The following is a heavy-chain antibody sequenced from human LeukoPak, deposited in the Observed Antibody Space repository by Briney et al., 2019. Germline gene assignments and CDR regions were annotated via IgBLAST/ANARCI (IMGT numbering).Heavy chain of an antibody. CDR1: GGTFSSYG. V-gene: IGHV1-69*06. J-gene: IGHJ6*03. Sequence: SVKVSCKASGGTFSSYGINWVRQAPGQGLEWMGGIIPIFGTANYAQKFQGRVTITADKSTSTAYMELSRLRSDDTAVYYCARGRVSGWSLVGQYYYYMDVWGKGTTVTVSS. D-gene: IGHD6-19*01. CDR3: ARGRVSGWSLVGQYYYYMDV. CDR2: IIPIFGTA.